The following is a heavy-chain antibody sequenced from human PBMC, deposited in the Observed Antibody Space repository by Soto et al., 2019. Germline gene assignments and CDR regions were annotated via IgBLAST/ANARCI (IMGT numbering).Heavy chain of an antibody. CDR3: AKVYLSNTFYYYYYYMDV. CDR1: GFTFSSYG. Sequence: PGGSLRLSCAASGFTFSSYGGHWVRQAPGKGLEWVAVISYDGSNKYYADSVKGRFTISRDNSKNTLYLQMNSLRAEDTAVYYCAKVYLSNTFYYYYYYMDVWGKGTTVTVSS. V-gene: IGHV3-30*18. J-gene: IGHJ6*03. CDR2: ISYDGSNK. D-gene: IGHD3-16*01.